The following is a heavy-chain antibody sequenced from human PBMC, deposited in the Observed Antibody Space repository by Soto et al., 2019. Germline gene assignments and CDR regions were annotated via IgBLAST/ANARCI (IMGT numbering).Heavy chain of an antibody. D-gene: IGHD3-3*01. CDR3: ARGGWRHIDY. CDR2: IYYSGST. CDR1: GGSISVYH. Sequence: QVQLQESGPGLVKPSETLSLTCTVSGGSISVYHWSWIRQPPGKGLEWIGYIYYSGSTNYNPSLKSRVTISVDTSKNQFSLKLSSVTAADTAVYYCARGGWRHIDYWGQGTLVTVSS. J-gene: IGHJ4*02. V-gene: IGHV4-59*08.